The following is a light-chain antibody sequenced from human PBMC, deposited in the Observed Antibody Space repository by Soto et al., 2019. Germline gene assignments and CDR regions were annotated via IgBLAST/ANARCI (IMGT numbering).Light chain of an antibody. CDR3: QQYNNWPPWT. Sequence: EIVMTQSPATLSVSPGERVTLSCRASQSVSTNLAWYQQRPGQAPRLLIYATSTRATGIPARFSGSGSGTDFTLTISGLQSEDFAVYYCQQYNNWPPWTFGQGTKVDIK. CDR1: QSVSTN. CDR2: ATS. V-gene: IGKV3-15*01. J-gene: IGKJ1*01.